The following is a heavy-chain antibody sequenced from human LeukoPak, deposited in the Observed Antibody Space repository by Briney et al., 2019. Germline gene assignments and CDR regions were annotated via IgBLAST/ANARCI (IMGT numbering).Heavy chain of an antibody. CDR3: ARDLEQRVHWFDP. CDR2: INPSGGST. Sequence: ASVKVSCKASGYTFTSYYMHWVRQAPGQGLEWMGIINPSGGSTSYAQKFQGRVTMTRDTSISTAYMELSRLRSDDTAVYYCARDLEQRVHWFDPWGQGTLVTVSS. V-gene: IGHV1-46*01. CDR1: GYTFTSYY. J-gene: IGHJ5*02. D-gene: IGHD1/OR15-1a*01.